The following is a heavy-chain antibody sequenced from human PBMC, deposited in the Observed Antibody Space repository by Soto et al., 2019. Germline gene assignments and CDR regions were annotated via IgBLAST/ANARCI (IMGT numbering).Heavy chain of an antibody. Sequence: EVQLVESGGGLVQPGGSLRLSCAASGFTFSDYWMNWVRQAPGKGLEWVANIKQDGGEKYYVDSVKGRFTISRDNAKNSLYLQMNSLRAEDTAVYYCERYRWRLVHWGQGTLFTVSS. CDR2: IKQDGGEK. J-gene: IGHJ4*02. CDR1: GFTFSDYW. D-gene: IGHD6-19*01. V-gene: IGHV3-7*01. CDR3: ERYRWRLVH.